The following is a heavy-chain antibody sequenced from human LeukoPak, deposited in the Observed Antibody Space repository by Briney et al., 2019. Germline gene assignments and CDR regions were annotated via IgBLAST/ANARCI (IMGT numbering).Heavy chain of an antibody. CDR1: GFTFSSYG. Sequence: PGRSLRLSCAASGFTFSSYGMNWVRQAPGKGLEWVANIKQDGSEKQYVDSVRGRFTISSDNAKNSLYLQMNSLRAEDTAVYYCARAGAVAVAGPTKNYYYYGMDVWGQGTTVTVSS. J-gene: IGHJ6*02. V-gene: IGHV3-7*01. D-gene: IGHD6-19*01. CDR3: ARAGAVAVAGPTKNYYYYGMDV. CDR2: IKQDGSEK.